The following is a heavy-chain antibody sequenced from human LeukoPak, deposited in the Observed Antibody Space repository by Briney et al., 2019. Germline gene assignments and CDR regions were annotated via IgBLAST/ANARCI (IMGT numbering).Heavy chain of an antibody. CDR3: AREYISPNRFDY. CDR1: RFTFSTST. Sequence: GGSLRLSCAASRFTFSTSTMNWVRQAPGKGLEWVSSISSSSSYINYADSVKGRFTISRDNAKNSLYLQMNSLRAEDTAVYYCAREYISPNRFDYWGQGTLVTVSS. D-gene: IGHD1-14*01. CDR2: ISSSSSYI. J-gene: IGHJ4*02. V-gene: IGHV3-21*01.